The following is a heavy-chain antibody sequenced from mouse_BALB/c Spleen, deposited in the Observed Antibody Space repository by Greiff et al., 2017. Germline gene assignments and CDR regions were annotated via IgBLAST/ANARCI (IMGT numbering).Heavy chain of an antibody. CDR1: GFTFSSFG. CDR2: ISSGSSTI. V-gene: IGHV5-17*02. D-gene: IGHD1-1*01. Sequence: EVQGVESGGGLVQPGGSRKLSCAASGFTFSSFGMHWVRQAPEKGLEWVAYISSGSSTIYYADTVKGRFTISRDNPKNTLFLQMTSLRSEDTAMYYCARSLLRSAMDYWGQGTSVTVSS. CDR3: ARSLLRSAMDY. J-gene: IGHJ4*01.